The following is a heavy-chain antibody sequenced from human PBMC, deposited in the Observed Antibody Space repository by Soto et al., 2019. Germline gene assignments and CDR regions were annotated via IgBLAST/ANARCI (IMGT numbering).Heavy chain of an antibody. D-gene: IGHD6-13*01. V-gene: IGHV1-46*01. CDR1: VYTFTSYY. Sequence: GGSVKGSCKASVYTFTSYYMHWVRQAPGQGLEWMGKINPSGGSTSYAQKIQGRVTITRDTSTSTVYMELSSLRSEDTAVYYCAREPSPHLVQLVRNDYYYGRDVWGQGTTVTVSS. CDR2: INPSGGST. CDR3: AREPSPHLVQLVRNDYYYGRDV. J-gene: IGHJ6*02.